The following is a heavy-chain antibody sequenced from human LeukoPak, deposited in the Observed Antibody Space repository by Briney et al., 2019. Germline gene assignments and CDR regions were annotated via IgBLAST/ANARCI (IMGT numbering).Heavy chain of an antibody. J-gene: IGHJ4*02. D-gene: IGHD1-26*01. CDR2: INHSGST. V-gene: IGHV4-34*01. CDR1: GGSFSGYY. Sequence: KPSETLSLTCAVYGGSFSGYYWSWIRQPPGKGLEWIGEINHSGSTNYNPSLKSRLLISVDTSKRQFSVRLTSVTAADTAVYYCARAERPWELLDYWGQGALVTVSS. CDR3: ARAERPWELLDY.